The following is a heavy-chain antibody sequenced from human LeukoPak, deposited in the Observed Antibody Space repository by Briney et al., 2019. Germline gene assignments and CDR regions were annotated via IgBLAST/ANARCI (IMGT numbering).Heavy chain of an antibody. J-gene: IGHJ4*02. D-gene: IGHD4-17*01. Sequence: DSVKVSCKASGYTFTSYYMHWVRQAPGQGLEWMGIINPSGGSTSYAQKFEGGVTMTRDTSTSTVYMELSSLRSEDTAVYYCARDTALLTVTTLGYWGQGTLVTVSS. CDR3: ARDTALLTVTTLGY. CDR1: GYTFTSYY. V-gene: IGHV1-46*01. CDR2: INPSGGST.